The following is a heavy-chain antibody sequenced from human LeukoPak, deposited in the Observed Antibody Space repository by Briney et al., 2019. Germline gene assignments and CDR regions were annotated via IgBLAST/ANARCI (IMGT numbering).Heavy chain of an antibody. D-gene: IGHD7-27*01. CDR2: INHSGST. CDR3: ARGRGNWGDAFDI. V-gene: IGHV4-34*01. J-gene: IGHJ3*02. Sequence: SETLSLTCAVYGGSFSGYYWSWIRQPPGKGLEWIGEINHSGSTNYNPSLKSRVTISVDTSKNQFSLKLSSVTAADTAVHYCARGRGNWGDAFDIWGQGTMVTVSS. CDR1: GGSFSGYY.